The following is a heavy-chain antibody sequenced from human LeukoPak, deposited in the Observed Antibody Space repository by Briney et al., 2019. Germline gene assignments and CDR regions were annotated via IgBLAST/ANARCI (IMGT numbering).Heavy chain of an antibody. CDR1: GGTFSSYA. V-gene: IGHV1-69*13. CDR2: IIPIFGTA. Sequence: SVTVSCKASGGTFSSYAISWVRQAPGQGLEWMGGIIPIFGTANYAQKFQGRVTITADESTSTAYMELSSLRSEDTAVYYCVVPAARGRFDPWGQGTLVTVSS. CDR3: VVPAARGRFDP. D-gene: IGHD2-2*01. J-gene: IGHJ5*02.